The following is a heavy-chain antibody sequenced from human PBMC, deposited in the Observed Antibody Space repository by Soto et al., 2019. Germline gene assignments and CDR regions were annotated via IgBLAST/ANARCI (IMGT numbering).Heavy chain of an antibody. J-gene: IGHJ6*02. V-gene: IGHV3-30-3*01. CDR1: GFTFSSYA. CDR2: ISYDGSNK. CDR3: AREAGGSSSPGYGMDV. D-gene: IGHD6-6*01. Sequence: GGSLRLSCAASGFTFSSYAMHWVRQAPGKGLEWVAVISYDGSNKYYADSVKGRFTISRDNSKNTLYLQMNSLRAEDTAVYYCAREAGGSSSPGYGMDVWGQGTTVTVSS.